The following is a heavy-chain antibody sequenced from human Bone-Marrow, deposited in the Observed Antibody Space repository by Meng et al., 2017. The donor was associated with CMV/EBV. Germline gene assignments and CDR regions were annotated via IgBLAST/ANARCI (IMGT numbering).Heavy chain of an antibody. Sequence: SETLSLTCTVSGGSISSYYWSWIRQPPGKGLEWIGYIYYSGSTNYNPSLKSRVTISVDTSKNQFSLKLSSVTAADTAVYYCAGVGATGNFDYWGQGTLVTVYS. CDR1: GGSISSYY. CDR3: AGVGATGNFDY. V-gene: IGHV4-59*01. D-gene: IGHD1-26*01. J-gene: IGHJ4*02. CDR2: IYYSGST.